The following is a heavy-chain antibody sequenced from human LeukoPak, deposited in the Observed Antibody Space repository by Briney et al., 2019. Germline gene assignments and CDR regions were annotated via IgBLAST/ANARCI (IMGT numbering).Heavy chain of an antibody. V-gene: IGHV4-39*07. CDR2: IYYSGST. CDR3: AREEWGSYYFDY. CDR1: GGSISSSSYY. D-gene: IGHD3-16*01. J-gene: IGHJ4*02. Sequence: SETLSLTCTVSGGSISSSSYYWGWIRQPPGKGLEWIGSIYYSGSTYYNPSLKSRVTISVDTSKNQFSLKLSSVTAADTAVYYCAREEWGSYYFDYWGQGTPVTVSS.